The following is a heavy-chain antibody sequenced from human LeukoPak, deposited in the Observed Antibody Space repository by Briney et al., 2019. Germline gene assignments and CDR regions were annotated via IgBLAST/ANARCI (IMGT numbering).Heavy chain of an antibody. CDR1: GGSISSYY. J-gene: IGHJ5*02. CDR2: IYTSGST. Sequence: SETLSLTCTVSGGSISSYYWSWIRQPAGKGLEWIGRIYTSGSTNYNPSLKSRVTMSVDTSKNQFSLKLSSVTAADTAAYYCARDGPVWFGESSPWFDPWGQGTLVTVSS. CDR3: ARDGPVWFGESSPWFDP. D-gene: IGHD3-10*01. V-gene: IGHV4-4*07.